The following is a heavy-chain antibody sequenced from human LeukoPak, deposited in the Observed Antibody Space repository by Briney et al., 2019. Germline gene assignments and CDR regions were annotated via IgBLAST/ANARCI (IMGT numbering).Heavy chain of an antibody. D-gene: IGHD4-17*01. J-gene: IGHJ4*02. V-gene: IGHV3-21*04. CDR1: GSTFSSYS. CDR2: ISSSGSYI. Sequence: GGSLRLSCAASGSTFSSYSMNWVRQAPGKGLEWVSSISSSGSYIYYADSVKGRFTISRDNAKNSLYLQMNSLRAEDTAVYYCARGYYGDPSQVYYFDYWGQGTLVTVSS. CDR3: ARGYYGDPSQVYYFDY.